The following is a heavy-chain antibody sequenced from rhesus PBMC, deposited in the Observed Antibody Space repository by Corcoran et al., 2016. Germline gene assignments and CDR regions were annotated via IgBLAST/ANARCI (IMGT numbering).Heavy chain of an antibody. Sequence: QLQLQESGPGLVKPSATLSVTCAVSGGSLSTSSLSCIRQAPGKGLEWIGYIYGSGSSTNYNPSLKSRGTLSVDTSKNQLSLKLSSVTAADTAVYYWASDAAAGTYGLDSWGQGVVVTVSS. CDR3: ASDAAAGTYGLDS. CDR1: GGSLSTSS. J-gene: IGHJ6*01. V-gene: IGHV4-169*02. D-gene: IGHD6-25*01. CDR2: IYGSGSST.